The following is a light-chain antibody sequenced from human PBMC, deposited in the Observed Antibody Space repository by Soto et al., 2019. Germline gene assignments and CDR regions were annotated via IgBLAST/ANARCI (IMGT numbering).Light chain of an antibody. J-gene: IGLJ1*01. CDR1: SSDVGGYNY. V-gene: IGLV2-14*01. CDR2: EVS. CDR3: RSYTSSSTPYV. Sequence: QSALTQPASVSGSPGQSITISCTGTSSDVGGYNYVSWYQQHPGKAPKLMIYEVSNRPSGVSNRFSGSKSGNTASLTISGLPAEDEADYYRRSYTSSSTPYVFGTGTKVTVL.